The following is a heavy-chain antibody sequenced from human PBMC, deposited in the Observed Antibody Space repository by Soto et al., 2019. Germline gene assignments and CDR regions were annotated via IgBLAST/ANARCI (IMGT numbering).Heavy chain of an antibody. D-gene: IGHD3-22*01. CDR3: ARDGQNYYDSSGSSFDP. CDR1: GYSFTSHY. J-gene: IGHJ5*02. V-gene: IGHV1-46*01. CDR2: IYPGGVNV. Sequence: GASVKVSCKAIGYSFTSHYMHWVRQAPGQGLEWMGTIYPGGVNVAYAQKFQGRVTITADKSTSTAYMELSSLRSEDTAVYYCARDGQNYYDSSGSSFDPWGQGTLVTVSS.